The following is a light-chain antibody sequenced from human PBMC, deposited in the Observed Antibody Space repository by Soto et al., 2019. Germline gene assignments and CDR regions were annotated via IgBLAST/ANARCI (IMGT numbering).Light chain of an antibody. J-gene: IGLJ2*01. CDR2: DVS. Sequence: QYALTQPASVSGSPGQSITISCTGTSSDVGGNSVSWYQQHPGRAPKLMIYDVSNRPSGVSNRFSGSKSGNTASLTISGLQAEDEADYYCDSYTTSSTRVFGGGTKVTVL. V-gene: IGLV2-14*03. CDR3: DSYTTSSTRV. CDR1: SSDVGGNS.